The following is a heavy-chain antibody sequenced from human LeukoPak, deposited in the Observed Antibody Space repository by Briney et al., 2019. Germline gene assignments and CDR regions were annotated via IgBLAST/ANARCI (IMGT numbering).Heavy chain of an antibody. CDR2: IYYSGST. V-gene: IGHV4-59*01. D-gene: IGHD5-18*01. Sequence: SETLSLTCTVSGGSISSYYWSWIRQPPGKGLEWIGYIYYSGSTNYNPSLKSRVTISVDTSKNQFSLKLSSVTAADTAVYYCARGRVTQDYWGQGTLVTVSS. J-gene: IGHJ4*02. CDR3: ARGRVTQDY. CDR1: GGSISSYY.